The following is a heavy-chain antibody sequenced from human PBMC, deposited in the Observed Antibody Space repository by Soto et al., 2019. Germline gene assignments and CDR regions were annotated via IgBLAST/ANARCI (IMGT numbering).Heavy chain of an antibody. D-gene: IGHD2-8*01. V-gene: IGHV4-34*01. CDR3: ARLVSGYCTNGVCYTIDP. J-gene: IGHJ5*02. CDR1: GGSFSGYY. Sequence: SETLSLTCAVYGGSFSGYYWSWIRQPPGKGLEWIGEINHSGSTNYNPSLKSRVTISVDTSKNQFSLKLSSVTAADTAVYYCARLVSGYCTNGVCYTIDPWGQGTLVTVSS. CDR2: INHSGST.